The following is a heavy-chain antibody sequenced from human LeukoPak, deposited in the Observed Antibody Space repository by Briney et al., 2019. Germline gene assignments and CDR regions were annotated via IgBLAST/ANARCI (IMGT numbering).Heavy chain of an antibody. V-gene: IGHV4-59*01. CDR3: ARAYGSGPYYYYMDV. CDR1: GVSIYSYY. J-gene: IGHJ6*03. D-gene: IGHD3-10*01. CDR2: IYYSEST. Sequence: SETLSLTCTVSGVSIYSYYWSWVRQPPGKGLEYIGYIYYSESTNYNPSLKSRVTISVDTSKNQFSLELSSVTPADTAVYYCARAYGSGPYYYYMDVWGKGTTVTVS.